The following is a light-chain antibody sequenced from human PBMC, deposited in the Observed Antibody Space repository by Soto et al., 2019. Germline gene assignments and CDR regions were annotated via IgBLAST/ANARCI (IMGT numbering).Light chain of an antibody. V-gene: IGLV7-43*01. CDR1: TGAVTSDYY. Sequence: QAAVTQEPSLTVSPGGTVTLTCALTTGAVTSDYYPNWFQRRPGQALRTLIYRTSNKHSWTPARFSGSLLGGKAALTLSGVQPEDEADYYCVLLYGGAWVFGGGTKVTVL. CDR2: RTS. J-gene: IGLJ3*02. CDR3: VLLYGGAWV.